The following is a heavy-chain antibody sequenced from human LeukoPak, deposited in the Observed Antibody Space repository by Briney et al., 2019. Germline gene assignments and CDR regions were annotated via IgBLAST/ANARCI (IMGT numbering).Heavy chain of an antibody. CDR3: ARSWHCSSTSCYSDWFDP. J-gene: IGHJ5*02. CDR1: GGTFSSYA. V-gene: IGHV1-69*13. D-gene: IGHD2-2*01. Sequence: ASVTVSCKASGGTFSSYAISWVRQAPGQGLEWMGGIIPIFGTANYAQKFQGRVTITADESTSTAYMELSSLRSEDTAVYYCARSWHCSSTSCYSDWFDPWGQGTLVTVSS. CDR2: IIPIFGTA.